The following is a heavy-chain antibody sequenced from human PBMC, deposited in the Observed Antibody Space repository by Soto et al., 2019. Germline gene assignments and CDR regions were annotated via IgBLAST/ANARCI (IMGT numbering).Heavy chain of an antibody. Sequence: GGSLRLSCAASGFTFSNARMSWVRQAPGKGLEWVGRIKSKTDGGTTDYAAPVKGRFTISSDDSKNTLYLQMNSLKTEDTAVYSCATCQTKLRIPGIDYWGQGTLVTVSS. CDR1: GFTFSNAR. V-gene: IGHV3-15*01. CDR3: ATCQTKLRIPGIDY. D-gene: IGHD1-1*01. J-gene: IGHJ4*02. CDR2: IKSKTDGGTT.